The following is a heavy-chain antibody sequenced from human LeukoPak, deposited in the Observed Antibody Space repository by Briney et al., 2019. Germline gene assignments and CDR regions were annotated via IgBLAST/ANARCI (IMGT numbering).Heavy chain of an antibody. Sequence: SETLSLTCTVSGGYINTYYWSWIRQPPGKGLEWIGSIYYSGSTYYNPSLKSRVTISVDTSKNQFSLKLSSVTAADTAVYYCARYVWGSYRAGAFDIWGQGTMVTVSS. CDR2: IYYSGST. D-gene: IGHD3-16*02. CDR3: ARYVWGSYRAGAFDI. V-gene: IGHV4-39*07. J-gene: IGHJ3*02. CDR1: GGYINTYY.